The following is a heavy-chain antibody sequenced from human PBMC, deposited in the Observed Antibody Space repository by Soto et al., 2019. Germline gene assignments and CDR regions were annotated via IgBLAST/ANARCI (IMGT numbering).Heavy chain of an antibody. CDR3: AKDRARYCGGGSCYSIFDY. V-gene: IGHV3-30*18. CDR1: GFTFSSYG. D-gene: IGHD2-15*01. Sequence: QVQLVESGGGVVQPGRSLRLSCAASGFTFSSYGMHWVRQAPGKGLEWVAVISYDGSNKYYADSVKGRFTISRDNSNNTLYLQMNSLRAEDTAVNYCAKDRARYCGGGSCYSIFDYWGQGTLVSVSS. CDR2: ISYDGSNK. J-gene: IGHJ4*02.